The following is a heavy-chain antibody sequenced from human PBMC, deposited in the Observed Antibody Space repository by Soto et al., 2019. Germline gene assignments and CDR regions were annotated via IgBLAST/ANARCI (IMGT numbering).Heavy chain of an antibody. J-gene: IGHJ4*02. D-gene: IGHD5-12*01. V-gene: IGHV3-48*01. CDR2: ISSSSSTI. CDR1: GFTFSSYS. CDR3: ARDWRYSGYDPADY. Sequence: GSLRLSCAASGFTFSSYSMNWVRQAPGKGLEWVSYISSSSSTIYYADSVKGRFTISRDNAKNSLYLQMNSLRAEDTAVYYCARDWRYSGYDPADYWGQGTLVTVSS.